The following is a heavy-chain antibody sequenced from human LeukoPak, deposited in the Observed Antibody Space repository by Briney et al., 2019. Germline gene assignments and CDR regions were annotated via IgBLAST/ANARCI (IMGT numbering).Heavy chain of an antibody. CDR1: GFTFSSYG. D-gene: IGHD3-16*02. CDR2: ISYDGSNK. Sequence: GGSLRLSCAASGFTFSSYGMHWVRQAPGKGLEWVAVISYDGSNKYYADSVKGRFTISRDNSKNTLYLQMNSLRAEDTAVYYCAKDLDYVWGSYRYTVDYWGQGTLVTVSS. J-gene: IGHJ4*02. CDR3: AKDLDYVWGSYRYTVDY. V-gene: IGHV3-30*18.